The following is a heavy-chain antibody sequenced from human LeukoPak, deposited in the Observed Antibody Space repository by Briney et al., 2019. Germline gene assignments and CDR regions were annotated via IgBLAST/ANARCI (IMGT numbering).Heavy chain of an antibody. D-gene: IGHD3-10*01. CDR2: IYYSGST. CDR3: ASITNPYVP. CDR1: GGSISSYY. J-gene: IGHJ5*02. V-gene: IGHV4-59*01. Sequence: SETLSLTCTVSGGSISSYYWSWNRQPPGKGLEWIGYIYYSGSTNYNPSLTSRVTISVDTSKNQFSLKLSSVTAADTAVYYCASITNPYVPWGQGTLVTVSS.